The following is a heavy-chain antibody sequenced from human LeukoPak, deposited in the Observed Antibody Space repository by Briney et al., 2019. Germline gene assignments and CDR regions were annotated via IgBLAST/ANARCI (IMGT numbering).Heavy chain of an antibody. V-gene: IGHV4-59*12. J-gene: IGHJ4*02. Sequence: PSETLSLTCTVSGGSISSYYWSWIRQPPGKGLEWIGYIYYSGSTNYNPSLKSRVTMSVDTSKNQFSLKLSSVTAADTAVYYCARASVAGYGYFDYWGQGTLVTVSS. D-gene: IGHD6-19*01. CDR2: IYYSGST. CDR1: GGSISSYY. CDR3: ARASVAGYGYFDY.